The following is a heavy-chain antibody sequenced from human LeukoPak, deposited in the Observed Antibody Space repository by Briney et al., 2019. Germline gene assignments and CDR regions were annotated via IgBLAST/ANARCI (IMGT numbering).Heavy chain of an antibody. Sequence: GESLKISCKGSGYSFTSYGISWVRQAPGQGLEWMGWISAYNGNTNYAQKLQGRVTMTTDTSTSTAYMELRSLRSDDTAVYYCARGDLGNVPRPGYYYMDVWGKGTTVTVSS. V-gene: IGHV1-18*01. CDR1: GYSFTSYG. CDR2: ISAYNGNT. CDR3: ARGDLGNVPRPGYYYMDV. D-gene: IGHD3-16*01. J-gene: IGHJ6*03.